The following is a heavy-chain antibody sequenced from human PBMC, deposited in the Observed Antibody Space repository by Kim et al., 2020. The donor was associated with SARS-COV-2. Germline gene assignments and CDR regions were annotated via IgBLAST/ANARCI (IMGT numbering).Heavy chain of an antibody. CDR3: ARSAYYYDSSGYYVEYFQH. V-gene: IGHV4-4*02. CDR2: IYHSGST. Sequence: SETLSLTCAVSGGSISSSNWWSWVRQPPGTGLEWIGEIYHSGSTNYNPSLKSRVTISVDKSKNQFSLKLSSVTAADTAVYYCARSAYYYDSSGYYVEYFQHWGQGTLVTVSS. J-gene: IGHJ1*01. CDR1: GGSISSSNW. D-gene: IGHD3-22*01.